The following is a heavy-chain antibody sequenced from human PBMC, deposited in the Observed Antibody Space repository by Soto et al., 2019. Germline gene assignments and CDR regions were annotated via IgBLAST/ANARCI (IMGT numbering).Heavy chain of an antibody. D-gene: IGHD2-2*01. Sequence: ASVKVSCKASGYTFTTYGITWVRQAPGQPLEWLGWISLYSDGTNYAQKFQGRVSMTTDTSTTTAYMELRSLRSDDTAVYYCARVVPGAEAWFGPWGQGTLVTVSS. V-gene: IGHV1-18*01. CDR2: ISLYSDGT. CDR3: ARVVPGAEAWFGP. CDR1: GYTFTTYG. J-gene: IGHJ5*02.